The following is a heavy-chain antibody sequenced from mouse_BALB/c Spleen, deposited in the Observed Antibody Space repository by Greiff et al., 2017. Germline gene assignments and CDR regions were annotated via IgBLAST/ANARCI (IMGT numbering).Heavy chain of an antibody. CDR1: GYTFTSYW. D-gene: IGHD2-4*01. CDR2: IAPGSGST. Sequence: DLVKPGASVKLSCKASGYTFTSYWINWLKQRPGQGLEWIGRIAPGSGSTYYNEMFKGKATLTVDTSSSTAYIQLSSLSSEDSAVYFCARSTMITYYAMDYWGQGTSVTVSS. J-gene: IGHJ4*01. V-gene: IGHV1S41*01. CDR3: ARSTMITYYAMDY.